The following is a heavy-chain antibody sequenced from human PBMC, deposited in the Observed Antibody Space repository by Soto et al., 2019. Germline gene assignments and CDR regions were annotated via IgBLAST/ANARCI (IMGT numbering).Heavy chain of an antibody. CDR3: ATGPRGYDWDDAFDI. CDR1: GGSISSSSYY. J-gene: IGHJ3*02. CDR2: IYYSGST. Sequence: SETLSLTCTVSGGSISSSSYYWGWIRQPPGKGLEWIGSIYYSGSTYYNPSLKSRVTISVDTSKNQFSLKLSSVTAADTAVYYCATGPRGYDWDDAFDIWGQGTMVTVSS. V-gene: IGHV4-39*01. D-gene: IGHD5-12*01.